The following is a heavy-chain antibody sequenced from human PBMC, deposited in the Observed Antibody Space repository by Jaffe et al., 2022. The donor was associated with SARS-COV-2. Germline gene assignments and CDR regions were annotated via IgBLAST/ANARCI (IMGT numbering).Heavy chain of an antibody. Sequence: EVQLVESGGGLVQPGGSLRLSCAASGFTFSSYWMSWVRQAPGKGLEWVANIKQDGSEKYYVDSVKGRFTISRDNAKNSLYLQMNSLRAEDTAVYYCARDSLNLDYGGNSYLGDWGQGTLVTVSS. CDR2: IKQDGSEK. J-gene: IGHJ4*02. CDR3: ARDSLNLDYGGNSYLGD. D-gene: IGHD4-17*01. CDR1: GFTFSSYW. V-gene: IGHV3-7*01.